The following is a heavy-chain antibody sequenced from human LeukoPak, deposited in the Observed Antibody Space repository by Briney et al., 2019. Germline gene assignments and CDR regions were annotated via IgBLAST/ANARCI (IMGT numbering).Heavy chain of an antibody. CDR1: GDTFTSYY. J-gene: IGHJ4*02. Sequence: ASVKVSCKAPGDTFTSYYMHWVRQAPGQGLEWMGWISAYNGNTNYAQKLQGRVTMTTDTSTSTAYMELSSLRSEDTAVYYCAASHEYSSSLGFDYWGQGTLVTVSS. V-gene: IGHV1-18*04. CDR3: AASHEYSSSLGFDY. D-gene: IGHD6-6*01. CDR2: ISAYNGNT.